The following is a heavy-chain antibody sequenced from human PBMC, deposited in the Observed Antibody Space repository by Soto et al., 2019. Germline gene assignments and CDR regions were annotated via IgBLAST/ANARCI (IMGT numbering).Heavy chain of an antibody. J-gene: IGHJ4*02. V-gene: IGHV5-10-1*01. D-gene: IGHD5-12*01. CDR1: GYSFTSYW. CDR3: ARGVKMATPHKYYFDY. Sequence: GESLKISCKGSGYSFTSYWISWVRQMPGKGLEWMGRIDPSDSYTNYSPSFQGHVTISADRSTNTAYLQWSSLKASDTAMYYCARGVKMATPHKYYFDYWGQGTLVTVS. CDR2: IDPSDSYT.